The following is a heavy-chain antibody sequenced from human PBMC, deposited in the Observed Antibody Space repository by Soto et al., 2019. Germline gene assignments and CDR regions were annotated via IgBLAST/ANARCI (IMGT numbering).Heavy chain of an antibody. CDR2: MYSAGDT. V-gene: IGHV3-NL1*01. J-gene: IGHJ6*02. Sequence: PGGSLRLSCAASGFTFSSYGMHWVRQAPGKGLEWVSVMYSAGDTYYADSVKGRFTVSKDITENMFYLQMTSLRAEDTATYYCWGTMGGPFLSYGMDVGGQGTTVTVSS. CDR3: WGTMGGPFLSYGMDV. D-gene: IGHD3-16*01. CDR1: GFTFSSYG.